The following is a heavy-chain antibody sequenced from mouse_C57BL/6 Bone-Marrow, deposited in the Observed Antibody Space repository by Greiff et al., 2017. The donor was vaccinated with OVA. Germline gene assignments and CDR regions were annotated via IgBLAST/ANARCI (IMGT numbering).Heavy chain of an antibody. J-gene: IGHJ2*01. V-gene: IGHV1-64*01. CDR3: ASLRRGYYFDN. D-gene: IGHD2-12*01. CDR1: GYTFTSYW. CDR2: IHPNSGST. Sequence: QVQLQQPGAELVKPGASVKLSCKASGYTFTSYWMHWVKQRPGQGLEWIGMIHPNSGSTNYNEKFKSKATLTVDKSSSTAYMQLSSLTSEDSAVYYCASLRRGYYFDNWGQGTTLTVSS.